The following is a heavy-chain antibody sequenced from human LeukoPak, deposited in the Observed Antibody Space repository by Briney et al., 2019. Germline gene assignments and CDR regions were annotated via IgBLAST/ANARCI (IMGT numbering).Heavy chain of an antibody. CDR2: IYPGDSDT. CDR1: GYTFTNYW. V-gene: IGHV5-51*01. CDR3: ARSAYSYGPLYYFDY. Sequence: PGESLKMSCKVSGYTFTNYWIGWVRRMPGKGLEWMGTIYPGDSDTRYSPSFEGQVTMSVDKSITTAYLQWSSLKASDTAMYYCARSAYSYGPLYYFDYWGQGTLVTVSS. J-gene: IGHJ4*02. D-gene: IGHD5-18*01.